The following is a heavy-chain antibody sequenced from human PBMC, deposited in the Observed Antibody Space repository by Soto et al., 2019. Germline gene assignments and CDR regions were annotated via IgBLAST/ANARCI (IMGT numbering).Heavy chain of an antibody. CDR1: GYTFTSYY. V-gene: IGHV1-46*01. Sequence: QVQLVQSGAEVKKPGASVKVSCKASGYTFTSYYMHWVRQAPGQGLEWMGIINPSGGSTSYAQKFQGRVTMTRDTSTSTVYMELSSLRSEDTAVCYCARDRDYYDSSGAFDYWGQGTLVTVSS. J-gene: IGHJ4*02. CDR2: INPSGGST. D-gene: IGHD3-22*01. CDR3: ARDRDYYDSSGAFDY.